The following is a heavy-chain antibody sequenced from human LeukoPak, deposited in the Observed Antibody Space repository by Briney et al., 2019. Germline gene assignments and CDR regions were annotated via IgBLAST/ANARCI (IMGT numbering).Heavy chain of an antibody. V-gene: IGHV3-7*01. CDR1: GFTFSSYW. CDR3: ARERKDVWGSYLYYYYYMDV. CDR2: IKQDGSEK. J-gene: IGHJ6*03. Sequence: PGGSLRLSCAASGFTFSSYWMSWVRQAPGKGLEWVANIKQDGSEKYYVDSVKGRFTISRDNAKNSLYLQMNSLRAEDTAVYYCARERKDVWGSYLYYYYYMDVWGKGTTVTVSS. D-gene: IGHD3-16*02.